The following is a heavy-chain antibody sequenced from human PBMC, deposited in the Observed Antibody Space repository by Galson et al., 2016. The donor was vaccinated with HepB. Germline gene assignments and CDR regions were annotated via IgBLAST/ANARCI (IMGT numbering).Heavy chain of an antibody. Sequence: SLRLSCAASGFTFSKYTMHWVRQAPGKGLEWVALIPYDGRNIYYADSVKGQFFISRDNSKNTLYLQMNSLRPEDTAVYYCARDREQQLPDYIFYSCGMDVWGQGTTVTVSS. CDR1: GFTFSKYT. V-gene: IGHV3-30*04. CDR2: IPYDGRNI. D-gene: IGHD6-13*01. CDR3: ARDREQQLPDYIFYSCGMDV. J-gene: IGHJ6*02.